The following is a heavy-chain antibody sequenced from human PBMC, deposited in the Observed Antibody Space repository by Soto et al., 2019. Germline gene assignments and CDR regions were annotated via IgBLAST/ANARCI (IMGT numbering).Heavy chain of an antibody. CDR3: ASRQGTYYDYIWGKPEPYHYYMAV. CDR1: GGSISSYY. CDR2: IYYSGST. J-gene: IGHJ6*03. V-gene: IGHV4-59*01. Sequence: SETLSLTCTVSGGSISSYYWSWIRQPPGKGLEWIGYIYYSGSTNYNPSLKSRVTISVDTSKNQFSLKLSSVTAADTAVYYCASRQGTYYDYIWGKPEPYHYYMAVWGKGTTVTVSS. D-gene: IGHD3-16*01.